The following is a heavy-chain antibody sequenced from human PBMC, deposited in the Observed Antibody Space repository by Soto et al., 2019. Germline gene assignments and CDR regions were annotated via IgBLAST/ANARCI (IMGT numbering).Heavy chain of an antibody. CDR1: GFTFSSHW. V-gene: IGHV3-7*05. J-gene: IGHJ4*02. CDR3: AKDVR. Sequence: EVHLVESGGDLVQPGGSLRLSCAASGFTFSSHWMSWVRQAPGKGLEWVANIKGDGSEKYYVDSVKGRFTISRDNAKNALYLQMTSLFVEDTALYYCAKDVRWGQGTLVTVSS. CDR2: IKGDGSEK.